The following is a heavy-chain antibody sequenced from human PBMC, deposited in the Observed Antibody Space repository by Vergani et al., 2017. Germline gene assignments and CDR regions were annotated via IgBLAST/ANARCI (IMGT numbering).Heavy chain of an antibody. CDR2: IFSNDEK. D-gene: IGHD5-18*01. CDR1: GFSLTTGGEG. Sequence: QITLRESGPTLVKPTQTLTLTCTFSGFSLTTGGEGVSWIRQPPGKALEWLAHIFSNDEKSYSTSLKSRLTISKDTSKSQVVLTMTNMDPVDTATYYCARIREIRYGYGPSRYMDVWGKGTTVTVSS. J-gene: IGHJ6*03. CDR3: ARIREIRYGYGPSRYMDV. V-gene: IGHV2-26*01.